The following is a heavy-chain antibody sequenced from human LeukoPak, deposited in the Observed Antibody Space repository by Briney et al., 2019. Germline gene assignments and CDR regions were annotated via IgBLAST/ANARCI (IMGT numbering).Heavy chain of an antibody. CDR2: MNPNSGNT. CDR1: GYTFTSYD. Sequence: GASVKVSCKASGYTFTSYDINWVRQATGQGLEWMGWMNPNSGNTGYAQKFQGRATMTRNTSINTAYMELSSLRSEDTAVYYCARGRGAYCGGDCSYFDYWGQGTLVTVSS. CDR3: ARGRGAYCGGDCSYFDY. V-gene: IGHV1-8*01. D-gene: IGHD2-21*02. J-gene: IGHJ4*02.